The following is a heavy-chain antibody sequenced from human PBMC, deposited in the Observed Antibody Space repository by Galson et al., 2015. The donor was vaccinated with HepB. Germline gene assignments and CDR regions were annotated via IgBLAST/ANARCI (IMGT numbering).Heavy chain of an antibody. V-gene: IGHV3-21*01. J-gene: IGHJ4*02. CDR2: ISSSSSYI. CDR1: GFTFSSYS. D-gene: IGHD5-12*01. Sequence: SLRLSCAASGFTFSSYSMNWVRQAPGKGLEWVPSISSSSSYIYYADSVKGRFTISRDNAKNSLYLQMNSLRAEDTAVYYCARDRRNSGYDPVDYWGQGTLVTVSS. CDR3: ARDRRNSGYDPVDY.